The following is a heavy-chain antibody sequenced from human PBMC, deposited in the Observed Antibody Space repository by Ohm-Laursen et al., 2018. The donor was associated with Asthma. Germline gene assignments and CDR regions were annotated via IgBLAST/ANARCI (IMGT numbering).Heavy chain of an antibody. V-gene: IGHV4-31*03. CDR1: GGSISSGGYY. CDR2: IYYSGST. CDR3: ARVVGPYYYGMDV. Sequence: SQTLSLTCTVSGGSISSGGYYWSWIRQHPGKGLEWIGYIYYSGSTYYNPSLKSRVTISVDTSKNQFSLKLSSVTAADTAVYYCARVVGPYYYGMDVWGQGTTVTVSS. J-gene: IGHJ6*02.